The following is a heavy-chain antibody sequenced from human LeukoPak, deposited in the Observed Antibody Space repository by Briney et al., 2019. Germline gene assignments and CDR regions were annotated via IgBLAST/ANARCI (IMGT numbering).Heavy chain of an antibody. V-gene: IGHV1-2*06. CDR2: INPNSGGT. D-gene: IGHD6-13*01. J-gene: IGHJ4*02. CDR1: GYTFTGYY. CDR3: AREPEQQLVRSGGY. Sequence: ASVKVSCKASGYTFTGYYMHWVRQAPGQGLEWMGRINPNSGGTNYAQKFQGRVTMTRDTSISTAYMELSRLRSDGTAVYYCAREPEQQLVRSGGYWGQGTLVTVSS.